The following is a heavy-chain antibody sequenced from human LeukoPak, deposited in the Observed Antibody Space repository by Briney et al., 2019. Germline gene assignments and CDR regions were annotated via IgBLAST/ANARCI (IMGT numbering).Heavy chain of an antibody. V-gene: IGHV1-2*06. Sequence: ASVKVSCKASGYTFTGYYVHWVRQAPGQGLEWMGRISPNNGGTSYAHNFRDRVTMTTDTSINTAYMELSWLTSDDTAVYYCAREWDCSGGICFPRGFDFWGQGTLVTVSS. CDR3: AREWDCSGGICFPRGFDF. D-gene: IGHD2-15*01. J-gene: IGHJ4*02. CDR1: GYTFTGYY. CDR2: ISPNNGGT.